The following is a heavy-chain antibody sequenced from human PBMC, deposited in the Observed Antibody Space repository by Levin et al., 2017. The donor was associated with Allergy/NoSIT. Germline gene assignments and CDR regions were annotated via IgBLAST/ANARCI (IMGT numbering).Heavy chain of an antibody. CDR1: GFTFSSYA. Sequence: GGSLRLSCAASGFTFSSYAMSWVRQAPGKGLEWVSAISGSGGSTYYADSVKGRFTISRDNSKNTLYLQMNSLRAEDTAVYYCAKHPGLLWFGELTSPRAPTHYYYGMDVWGQGTTVTVSS. V-gene: IGHV3-23*01. J-gene: IGHJ6*02. CDR2: ISGSGGST. D-gene: IGHD3-10*01. CDR3: AKHPGLLWFGELTSPRAPTHYYYGMDV.